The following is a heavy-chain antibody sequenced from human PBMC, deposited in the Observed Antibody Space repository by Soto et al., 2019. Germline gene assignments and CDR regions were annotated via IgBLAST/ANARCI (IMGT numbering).Heavy chain of an antibody. V-gene: IGHV3-53*01. J-gene: IGHJ6*02. D-gene: IGHD6-19*01. CDR2: IYSGGST. Sequence: EVQLVESGGGLIQPGGSLRLSCAASGFTVSSNYMSWVRQAPGKGLEWVSVIYSGGSTYYADSVKCRFTISSDNSKNTLYLQMNSQRAEDTAVYYCARVMSGWYGMDVWGQGSTVTVSS. CDR3: ARVMSGWYGMDV. CDR1: GFTVSSNY.